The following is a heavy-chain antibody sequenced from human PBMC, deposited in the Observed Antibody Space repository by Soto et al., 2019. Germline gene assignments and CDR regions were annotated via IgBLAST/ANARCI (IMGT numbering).Heavy chain of an antibody. J-gene: IGHJ6*02. CDR2: IIPIFGTA. V-gene: IGHV1-69*13. Sequence: ASVKVSCKASGGTFSSYAISWVRQAPGQGLEWIGGIIPIFGTANYAQKFQGRVTITADESTSTAYMELSSLRSEDTAVYYCARDRRTGDWGYYYYGMDVWGQGTTVTVSS. CDR3: ARDRRTGDWGYYYYGMDV. CDR1: GGTFSSYA. D-gene: IGHD2-21*02.